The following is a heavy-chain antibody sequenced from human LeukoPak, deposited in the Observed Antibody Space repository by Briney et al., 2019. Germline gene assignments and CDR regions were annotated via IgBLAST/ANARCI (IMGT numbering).Heavy chain of an antibody. CDR2: IIPIFGTA. D-gene: IGHD6-13*01. J-gene: IGHJ6*03. V-gene: IGHV1-69*13. Sequence: GASVKVSCKASGGTFSSYAISWVRQAPGQGLEWMGGIIPIFGTANYAQKFQGRVTITADESTSTAYMELSSLRSEDTAVYYCARIIAAAGSYYMDVWGKGTTVTVSS. CDR3: ARIIAAAGSYYMDV. CDR1: GGTFSSYA.